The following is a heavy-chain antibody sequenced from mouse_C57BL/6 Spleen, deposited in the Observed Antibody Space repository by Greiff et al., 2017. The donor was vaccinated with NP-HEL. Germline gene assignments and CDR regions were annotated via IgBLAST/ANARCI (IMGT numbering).Heavy chain of an antibody. J-gene: IGHJ3*01. CDR1: GFTFSSYT. CDR3: ARHHYYGSSYGFAY. D-gene: IGHD1-1*01. V-gene: IGHV5-9*01. CDR2: ISGGGGNT. Sequence: EVKLQESGGGLVKPGGSLKLSCAASGFTFSSYTMSWVRQTPEKRLEWVATISGGGGNTYYPDSVKGRFTISRDNAKNTLYLQMSSLRSEDTALYYCARHHYYGSSYGFAYWGQGTLVTVSA.